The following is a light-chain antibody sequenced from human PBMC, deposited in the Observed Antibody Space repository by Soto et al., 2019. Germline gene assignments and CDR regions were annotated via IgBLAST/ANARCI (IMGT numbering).Light chain of an antibody. CDR2: LGS. CDR1: QSLLNSDGHNY. V-gene: IGKV2-28*01. J-gene: IGKJ4*01. CDR3: MQRLQAPLT. Sequence: DIVMTQSPLSLPVTPGEPASISCRARQSLLNSDGHNYLDRYLQKPGQSPQLLIYLGSNRAYGVPARFSGSGSGTEFTLKLSRGETEGVGVYYCMQRLQAPLTFGGGTKVLIK.